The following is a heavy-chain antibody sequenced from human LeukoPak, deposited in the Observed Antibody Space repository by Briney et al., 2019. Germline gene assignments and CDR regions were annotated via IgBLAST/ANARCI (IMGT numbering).Heavy chain of an antibody. V-gene: IGHV3-23*01. CDR1: GFTFSSYA. CDR3: ANGRCSTTSCSVGY. Sequence: GGSLRLSCAASGFTFSSYAMNWVRQAPGKGLEWVSVISGSGGSTNYADSVKGRFTISRDNSKNTLYLQMNSLRAEDTAIYYCANGRCSTTSCSVGYWGQGTLVTVSP. J-gene: IGHJ4*02. CDR2: ISGSGGST. D-gene: IGHD2-2*01.